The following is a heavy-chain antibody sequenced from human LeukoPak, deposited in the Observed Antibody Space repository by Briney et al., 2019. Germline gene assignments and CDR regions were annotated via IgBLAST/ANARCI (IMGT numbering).Heavy chain of an antibody. D-gene: IGHD2-21*02. V-gene: IGHV5-51*01. J-gene: IGHJ4*02. Sequence: GESLKISCRASGYSFSSDWIVWVRQMPGKGLEWMGIIYPGDSNTRYSPSFQGQVTISADKSISTAYLQWTSLKASDTAIYYCARQPLVRDCGGDCEFDYWGQGTRVSVSS. CDR3: ARQPLVRDCGGDCEFDY. CDR2: IYPGDSNT. CDR1: GYSFSSDW.